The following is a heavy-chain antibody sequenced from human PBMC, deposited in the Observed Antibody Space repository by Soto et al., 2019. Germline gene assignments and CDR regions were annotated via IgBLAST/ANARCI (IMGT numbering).Heavy chain of an antibody. J-gene: IGHJ3*01. CDR2: VSGKSRST. CDR1: GFSFSSYA. CDR3: AKLTPYSGDCRYAFDV. Sequence: EVQLLESGGGSVQPGESLRLSCAASGFSFSSYAMGWVRQVPGKGLEWVSAVSGKSRSTWYADSAKGRFSGSRDNCQNTAPFQMDRVRVEEPAEYYCAKLTPYSGDCRYAFDVWCQGTSVTVVS. V-gene: IGHV3-23*01. D-gene: IGHD1-26*01.